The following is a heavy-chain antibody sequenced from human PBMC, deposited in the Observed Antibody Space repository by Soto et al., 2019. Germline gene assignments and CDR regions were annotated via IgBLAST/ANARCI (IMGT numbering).Heavy chain of an antibody. CDR3: ARVAPYYDILTDPNFYYDSSGYGLGY. CDR1: GYTFTSYY. Sequence: ASVKVSCKASGYTFTSYYMHWVRQAPGQGLEWMGIINPSGGSTSYAQKFQGRVTMTRDTSTSTVYMELSSLRSEDTAVYYCARVAPYYDILTDPNFYYDSSGYGLGYWGQGTLVTVSS. J-gene: IGHJ4*02. D-gene: IGHD3-22*01. V-gene: IGHV1-46*03. CDR2: INPSGGST.